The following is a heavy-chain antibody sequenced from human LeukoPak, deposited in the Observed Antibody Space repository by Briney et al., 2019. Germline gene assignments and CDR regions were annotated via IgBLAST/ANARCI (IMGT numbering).Heavy chain of an antibody. V-gene: IGHV4-39*01. Sequence: SETLSLTCTVSGGSISSSTYYWGWIRQSPGKGLEWIGSIYYTGITYYNPSLKSRVTISVDTSRNQFSLKLRSLTAADTTVYYCARHFVYYYGPGTYYPCWFDPWGQGTLVTVSS. J-gene: IGHJ5*02. D-gene: IGHD3-10*01. CDR1: GGSISSSTYY. CDR3: ARHFVYYYGPGTYYPCWFDP. CDR2: IYYTGIT.